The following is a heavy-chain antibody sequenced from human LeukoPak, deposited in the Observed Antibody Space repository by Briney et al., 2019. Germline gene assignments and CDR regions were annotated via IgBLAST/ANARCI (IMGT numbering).Heavy chain of an antibody. CDR3: AKVRKATENDY. V-gene: IGHV3-23*01. CDR2: ISGSGGST. D-gene: IGHD5-12*01. CDR1: GFTFSHYA. J-gene: IGHJ4*02. Sequence: GGSLRLSCAASGFTFSHYAMSWVRQAPGKGLEWVSAISGSGGSTYYADSVRGRFTISRDNSKNTLYLQMNSLRAEDTAVYYCAKVRKATENDYWGQGTLVTVSS.